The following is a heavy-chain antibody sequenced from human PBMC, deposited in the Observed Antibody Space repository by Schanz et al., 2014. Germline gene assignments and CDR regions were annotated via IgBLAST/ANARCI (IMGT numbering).Heavy chain of an antibody. Sequence: EGQLAESGGGLVQPGGSLRLSCEASGFDFNSYSMNWVRQVPGKGLEWLSYIATSSSTRHYADSVKGRVTISRDNSKNTLYLQMNTLRAEDTAVYYCARDRGYCSGGSCLTFDYWGQGTLVTVSS. CDR1: GFDFNSYS. J-gene: IGHJ4*02. D-gene: IGHD2-15*01. V-gene: IGHV3-48*01. CDR2: IATSSSTR. CDR3: ARDRGYCSGGSCLTFDY.